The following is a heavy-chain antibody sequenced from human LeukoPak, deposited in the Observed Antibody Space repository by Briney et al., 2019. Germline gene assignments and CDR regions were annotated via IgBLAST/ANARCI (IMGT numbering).Heavy chain of an antibody. Sequence: GGSLRLSCAASGFIFSAYGMHWIRQAPGKGLEYVSAISSDGGSTYYASFVKGRFTISRDDSKNALYLQMNSLKTEDTAVYYCARVEVDYYFDYWGQGTLVTVSS. CDR1: GFIFSAYG. V-gene: IGHV3-64*01. CDR2: ISSDGGST. J-gene: IGHJ4*02. CDR3: ARVEVDYYFDY. D-gene: IGHD3-9*01.